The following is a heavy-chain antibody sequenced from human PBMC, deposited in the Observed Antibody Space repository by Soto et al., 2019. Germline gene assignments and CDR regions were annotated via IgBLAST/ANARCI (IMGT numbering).Heavy chain of an antibody. CDR2: INPSGSRT. Sequence: ESGGALVQPGGSLRLSCAASEFTFSTSGMTWVRLAPGRGLDYVSAINPSGSRTYYADSVKGRFTISRDNSKNTLNLQMNSQRAQDTGIYYCAKTPRGGDHRDWYFDLWGRGTLVPVSS. CDR3: AKTPRGGDHRDWYFDL. J-gene: IGHJ2*01. D-gene: IGHD2-21*02. CDR1: EFTFSTSG. V-gene: IGHV3-23*05.